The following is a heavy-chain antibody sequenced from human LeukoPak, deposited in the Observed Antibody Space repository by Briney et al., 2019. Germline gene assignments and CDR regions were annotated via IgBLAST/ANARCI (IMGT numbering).Heavy chain of an antibody. CDR2: TRLDGSDT. CDR3: AKEVGGYSYGLDYYYYYMDV. V-gene: IGHV3-30*02. D-gene: IGHD5-18*01. CDR1: GFTFSSYA. Sequence: GGSLRLSCEASGFTFSSYAMHWVRQAPGKGLEWVAFTRLDGSDTKYTDSVKGRFTISRDNSKNTLYLQMNSLRAEDTAVYYCAKEVGGYSYGLDYYYYYMDVWGKGTTVTISS. J-gene: IGHJ6*03.